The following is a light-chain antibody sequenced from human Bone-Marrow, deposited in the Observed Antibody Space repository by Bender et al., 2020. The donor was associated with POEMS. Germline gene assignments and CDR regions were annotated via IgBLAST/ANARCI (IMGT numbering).Light chain of an antibody. CDR2: EDS. V-gene: IGLV3-10*01. Sequence: SDELTQPPSISVSPGQTATITCSADMLAKKYAYWYKQRPGQAPVLVIYEDSKRLFDIYERFSGSSAGTMATLTISGAQVDDEADYYCYSTDDSGNYWVFGGGTKLTVL. CDR3: YSTDDSGNYWV. CDR1: MLAKKY. J-gene: IGLJ3*02.